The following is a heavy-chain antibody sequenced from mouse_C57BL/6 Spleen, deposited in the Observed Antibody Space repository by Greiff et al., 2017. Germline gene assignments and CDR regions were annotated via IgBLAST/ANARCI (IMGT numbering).Heavy chain of an antibody. CDR3: ARDGGRGFAY. V-gene: IGHV5-4*01. CDR1: GFTFSSYA. Sequence: EVQLVESGGGLVKPGGSLKLSCAASGFTFSSYAMSWVRQTPEKRLEWVATSSDGGSYTYYPDNVKGRFTISRDNAKNNLYLQMSHLKSEDTAMYYCARDGGRGFAYWGQGALVTVSA. D-gene: IGHD3-3*01. CDR2: SSDGGSYT. J-gene: IGHJ3*01.